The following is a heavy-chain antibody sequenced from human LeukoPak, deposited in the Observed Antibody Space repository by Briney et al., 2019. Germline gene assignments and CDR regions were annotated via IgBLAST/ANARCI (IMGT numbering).Heavy chain of an antibody. V-gene: IGHV3-23*01. CDR3: AKDQQWLVLDAFDI. J-gene: IGHJ3*02. Sequence: GGSLRLSCAASGFTFVSYAMSWVRQAPGKGLEWVSAITNSGKDTYYADSVKGRFTFSRDISKNTLYLQMNSLRAEDTAVYYCAKDQQWLVLDAFDIWGQGTMVTVSS. D-gene: IGHD6-19*01. CDR1: GFTFVSYA. CDR2: ITNSGKDT.